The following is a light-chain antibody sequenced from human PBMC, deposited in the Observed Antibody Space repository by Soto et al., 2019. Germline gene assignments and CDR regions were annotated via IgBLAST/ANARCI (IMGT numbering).Light chain of an antibody. CDR1: SSDVGDYSY. Sequence: QSALTQPPSASGSPGQSVTISCTGTSSDVGDYSYVSWYQQYPGKARKLMIYEVSKRPSGVPDRFSGSKSGNTASLTVSGLQAEDEADYYCCSYAGSNNFIFGGGTKLTVL. CDR3: CSYAGSNNFI. CDR2: EVS. J-gene: IGLJ2*01. V-gene: IGLV2-8*01.